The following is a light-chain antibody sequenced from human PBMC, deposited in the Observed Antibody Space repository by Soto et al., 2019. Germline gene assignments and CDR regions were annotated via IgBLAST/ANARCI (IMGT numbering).Light chain of an antibody. CDR2: GVV. CDR1: GNDVGAYNY. V-gene: IGLV2-11*01. J-gene: IGLJ1*01. CDR3: CSYAGGYTYL. Sequence: QSALTQPRSVSGSPGQSVTISCTGTGNDVGAYNYVSWYQQHPGRPPKHLIYGVVRWPSGVPDRFSGSKSGNTASLTISGLQAEDEADYFCCSYAGGYTYLFGTGTKVTVL.